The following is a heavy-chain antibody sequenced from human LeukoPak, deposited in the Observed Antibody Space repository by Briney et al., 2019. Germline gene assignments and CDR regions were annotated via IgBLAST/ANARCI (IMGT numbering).Heavy chain of an antibody. J-gene: IGHJ2*01. Sequence: GGSLRLSCTTSGFNFNNAWMQWVRQAPGKGLVWVSRINDDGSTTSYADSVKGRFTISRDNAKNTLYLQMNSLRAEDTAVYYCVRDHDPNAHWYFDLWGRGTLVAVSS. CDR2: INDDGSTT. CDR3: VRDHDPNAHWYFDL. V-gene: IGHV3-74*01. CDR1: GFNFNNAW.